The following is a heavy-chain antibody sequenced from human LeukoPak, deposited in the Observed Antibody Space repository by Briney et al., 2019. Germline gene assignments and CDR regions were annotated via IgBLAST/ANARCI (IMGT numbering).Heavy chain of an antibody. CDR1: GFVFSNSW. D-gene: IGHD2-15*01. CDR2: INRDQSEK. Sequence: GGSPRLSCAASGFVFSNSWMAWVRQAPGKGLEWVAHINRDQSEKYYVDSMKGRLTISRDNAENSLFLHMNSLKAEDTALYYCARDVGGCRGGSCDYDAFDIWGQGTMVTVSS. J-gene: IGHJ3*02. V-gene: IGHV3-7*04. CDR3: ARDVGGCRGGSCDYDAFDI.